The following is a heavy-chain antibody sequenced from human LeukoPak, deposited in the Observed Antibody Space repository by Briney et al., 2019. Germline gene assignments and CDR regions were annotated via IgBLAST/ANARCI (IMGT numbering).Heavy chain of an antibody. CDR2: ISGSGGST. CDR1: GFTFSDYY. Sequence: PGGSLRLSCAASGFTFSDYYMSWVRQAPGKGLEWVSAISGSGGSTYYADSVKGRFTISRDNSKNTLYLQMNSLRAEDTAVYYCAKDRRYSSGWYYFDYWGQGTLVTVSS. CDR3: AKDRRYSSGWYYFDY. V-gene: IGHV3-23*01. D-gene: IGHD6-19*01. J-gene: IGHJ4*02.